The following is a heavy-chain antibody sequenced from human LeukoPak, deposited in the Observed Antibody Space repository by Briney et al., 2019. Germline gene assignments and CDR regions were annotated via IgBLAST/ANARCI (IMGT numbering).Heavy chain of an antibody. J-gene: IGHJ4*02. CDR2: ISGSGGST. CDR1: GFTFSSYA. CDR3: AKGSEYYYDSSGYYHY. D-gene: IGHD3-22*01. V-gene: IGHV3-23*01. Sequence: GASLRLSCAASGFTFSSYAMSWVRQAPGKGLEWVSAISGSGGSTYYADSVKDRFTISRDNSKNTLYLQMNSLRAEDTAVYYCAKGSEYYYDSSGYYHYWGQGTLVTVSS.